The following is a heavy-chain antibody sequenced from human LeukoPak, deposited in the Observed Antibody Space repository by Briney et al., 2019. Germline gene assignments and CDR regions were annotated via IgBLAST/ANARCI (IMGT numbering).Heavy chain of an antibody. CDR1: GYTLTELS. CDR3: ATGDILTAWDFDY. Sequence: ASVKVSCKVSGYTLTELSMHWVRQAPGKGLEWMGGFDPEDGETIYAQKFQGRVAMTEDTSTDTAYMELSSLRSEDTAVYYCATGDILTAWDFDYWGQGTLVTVSS. D-gene: IGHD3-9*01. J-gene: IGHJ4*02. CDR2: FDPEDGET. V-gene: IGHV1-24*01.